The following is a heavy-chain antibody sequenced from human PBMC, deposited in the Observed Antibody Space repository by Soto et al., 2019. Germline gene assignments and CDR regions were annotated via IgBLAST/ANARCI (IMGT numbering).Heavy chain of an antibody. CDR1: GGSFSGYY. J-gene: IGHJ4*02. V-gene: IGHV4-34*01. D-gene: IGHD4-17*01. Sequence: SETLSLTCAVYGGSFSGYYWSWIRQPPGKGLEWIGEINHSGSTNYNPSLKSRVTISVDTSKNQFSLKLSSVTAADTAVYYCARRSMTTVTAGFWGFDYWGQGTLVS. CDR2: INHSGST. CDR3: ARRSMTTVTAGFWGFDY.